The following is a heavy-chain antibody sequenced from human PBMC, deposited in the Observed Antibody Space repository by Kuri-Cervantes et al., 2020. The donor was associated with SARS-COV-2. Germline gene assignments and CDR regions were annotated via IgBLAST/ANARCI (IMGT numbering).Heavy chain of an antibody. J-gene: IGHJ4*02. CDR2: ISSGSDYI. CDR1: GFTFRSYG. CDR3: ARGEGVRGLMVLFQWRGAGPLDF. V-gene: IGHV3-21*04. Sequence: ETLSLTCVASGFTFRSYGVTWVRQAPGRGLEWVSSISSGSDYIYYADSVKGRFSVSRDNSKDTLYLQMHSLRAEDTAVYYCARGEGVRGLMVLFQWRGAGPLDFWGQGTLVTVSS. D-gene: IGHD3-10*01.